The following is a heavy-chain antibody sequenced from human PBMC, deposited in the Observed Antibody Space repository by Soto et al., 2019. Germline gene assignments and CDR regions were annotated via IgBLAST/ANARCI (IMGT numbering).Heavy chain of an antibody. CDR3: AREYSSSPSHWFDP. Sequence: SVKVSCKASGGTFSSYAISWVRQAPGQGLEWMGGIIPIFGTANFAQKIQGRVTITADEATSTAYMELSSLRSEDTAVYYCAREYSSSPSHWFDPWGQGTLVTVSS. V-gene: IGHV1-69*13. J-gene: IGHJ5*02. CDR1: GGTFSSYA. CDR2: IIPIFGTA. D-gene: IGHD6-6*01.